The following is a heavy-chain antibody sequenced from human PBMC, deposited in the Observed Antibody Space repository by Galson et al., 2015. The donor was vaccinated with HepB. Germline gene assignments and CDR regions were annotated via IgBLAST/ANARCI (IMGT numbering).Heavy chain of an antibody. CDR1: GFTFSSYA. Sequence: SLRLSCAASGFTFSSYAMHWVRQAPGEGLEYVSAISSNGGSTYYADSVKGRFTISRDNSKNTLYLQMSSLRAEDTAVYYCVKGAYCGGDCYSLPFDYWGQGTLVTVSS. CDR2: ISSNGGST. CDR3: VKGAYCGGDCYSLPFDY. V-gene: IGHV3-64D*06. D-gene: IGHD2-21*02. J-gene: IGHJ4*02.